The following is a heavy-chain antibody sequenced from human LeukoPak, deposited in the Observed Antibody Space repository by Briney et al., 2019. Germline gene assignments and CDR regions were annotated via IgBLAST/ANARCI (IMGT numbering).Heavy chain of an antibody. CDR3: ATSRYSGSYSDGMDV. CDR1: GFTFSSYA. V-gene: IGHV3-23*01. J-gene: IGHJ6*02. Sequence: GGSLRLSCAASGFTFSSYAMSWVRQAPGKGLEWVSAISGSGGSTYYADSVKDRFTISRDNSKNTLYLQMNSLRAEDTAVYYCATSRYSGSYSDGMDVWGQGTTVTVSS. D-gene: IGHD1-26*01. CDR2: ISGSGGST.